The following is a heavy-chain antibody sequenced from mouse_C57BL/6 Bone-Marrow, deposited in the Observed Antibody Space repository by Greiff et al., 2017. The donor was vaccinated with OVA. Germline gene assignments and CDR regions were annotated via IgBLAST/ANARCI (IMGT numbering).Heavy chain of an antibody. D-gene: IGHD4-1*01. CDR2: IWWDDDK. CDR3: ARGGTGPFDY. Sequence: QVTLKESGPGILQPSQTLSLTCSFSGFSLSTFGMGVGWIRQPSGKGLEWLAHIWWDDDKYYNPALQSRLTISKDPSKNQVILKSANVDTADTATYYCARGGTGPFDYWGQGTTLTVSS. CDR1: GFSLSTFGMG. J-gene: IGHJ2*01. V-gene: IGHV8-8*01.